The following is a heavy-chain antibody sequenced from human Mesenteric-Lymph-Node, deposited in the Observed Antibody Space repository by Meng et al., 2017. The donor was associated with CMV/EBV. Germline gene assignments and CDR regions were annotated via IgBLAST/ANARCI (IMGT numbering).Heavy chain of an antibody. D-gene: IGHD6-13*01. Sequence: GESLKISCAASGFTFSSYGMHWVRQAPGKGLEWVAVIWYDGSNKYYADSVKGRFTISRENAKNSLYLQMNSLRAGDTAVYYCVVGIDYWGQGTLVTVSS. V-gene: IGHV3-33*01. CDR1: GFTFSSYG. CDR3: VVGIDY. J-gene: IGHJ4*02. CDR2: IWYDGSNK.